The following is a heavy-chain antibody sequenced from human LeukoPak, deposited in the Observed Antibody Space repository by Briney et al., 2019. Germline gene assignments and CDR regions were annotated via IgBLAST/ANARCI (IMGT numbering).Heavy chain of an antibody. Sequence: GASVKVSCKASGYTFTGYYMHWVRQAPGQGLEWMGWINPNSGGTNYAQKFQGRVTMTSDTSISTAYMELSRLRSDDTAVYYCAKSLQLFDSGKVFHYWGQGTLVTVSS. CDR1: GYTFTGYY. J-gene: IGHJ4*02. CDR2: INPNSGGT. CDR3: AKSLQLFDSGKVFHY. D-gene: IGHD4/OR15-4a*01. V-gene: IGHV1-2*02.